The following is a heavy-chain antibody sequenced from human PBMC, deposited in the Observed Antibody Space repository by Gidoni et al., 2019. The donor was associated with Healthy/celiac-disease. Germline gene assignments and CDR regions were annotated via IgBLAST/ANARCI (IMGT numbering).Heavy chain of an antibody. V-gene: IGHV3-23*01. CDR2: ISGRGGST. J-gene: IGHJ4*02. CDR3: AKDGGGYSSGWPAEHFDY. CDR1: GFTFSSYA. D-gene: IGHD6-19*01. Sequence: EVQLLESGGGLVQPGGSLRLSCAASGFTFSSYAMSWVRQAPGKGLEWVSAISGRGGSTYTADPVKGRLTISRDNSKNTLYLKRNSMRAEDTAVYYCAKDGGGYSSGWPAEHFDYWGQGTLVTVSS.